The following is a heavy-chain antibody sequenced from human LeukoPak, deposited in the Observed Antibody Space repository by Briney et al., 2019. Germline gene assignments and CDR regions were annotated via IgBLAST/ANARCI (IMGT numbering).Heavy chain of an antibody. CDR2: ISYDGSNK. V-gene: IGHV3-30-3*02. CDR1: GGTFSSYA. Sequence: GRSLRLSCAASGGTFSSYAMHWVRQAPGKGLERVAVISYDGSNKYYADSMKGRFTISRDNSKNTLYLQMNRLRAEDTAVYYCANDLQWLRYYYDSSGYYDYWGQGTLVTVSS. CDR3: ANDLQWLRYYYDSSGYYDY. D-gene: IGHD3-22*01. J-gene: IGHJ4*02.